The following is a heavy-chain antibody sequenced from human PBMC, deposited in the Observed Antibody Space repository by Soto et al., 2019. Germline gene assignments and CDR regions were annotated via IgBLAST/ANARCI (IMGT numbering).Heavy chain of an antibody. V-gene: IGHV4-61*01. CDR3: ARRNNVNYFNYFDY. D-gene: IGHD1-7*01. J-gene: IGHJ4*02. CDR1: GDSVSSASYY. CDR2: FYYSGYT. Sequence: QAQLQESGPGLVKPSETLSLTCTVSGDSVSSASYYWSWIRQPPGKGLEWIGYFYYSGYTNYNPSLKSRVIMTLDTSKSQFSLKLNSGTAADTAVYYCARRNNVNYFNYFDYWGQGILVTVSS.